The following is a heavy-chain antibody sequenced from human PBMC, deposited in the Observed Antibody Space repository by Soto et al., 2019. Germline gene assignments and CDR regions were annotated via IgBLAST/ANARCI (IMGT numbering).Heavy chain of an antibody. CDR3: ARHVGYNYGHLDY. D-gene: IGHD5-18*01. CDR2: IYYSGSS. Sequence: QLQLQESGPGLVKPSETLSLTCTVSGGSISSVGYYWGWIRQPPGKGLEWIGSIYYSGSSYSNPSLTSRVTVSVDTSKNQFSLILRSVTAADTAVYYCARHVGYNYGHLDYWGQGTLVAVSS. J-gene: IGHJ4*02. CDR1: GGSISSVGYY. V-gene: IGHV4-39*01.